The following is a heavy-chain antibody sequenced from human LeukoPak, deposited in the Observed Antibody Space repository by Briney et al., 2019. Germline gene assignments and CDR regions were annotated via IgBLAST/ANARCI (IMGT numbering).Heavy chain of an antibody. Sequence: GGALRLSCAASGFTFSSYAMHWVRQAPGKGLEYVSAISSNGGSTYYANSVKGRFTISRDNSKNTLYLQMGSLRAEDMAVYYCARVQTNYGGNYYFDYWGQGTLVTVSS. CDR2: ISSNGGST. V-gene: IGHV3-64*01. D-gene: IGHD4-23*01. J-gene: IGHJ4*02. CDR3: ARVQTNYGGNYYFDY. CDR1: GFTFSSYA.